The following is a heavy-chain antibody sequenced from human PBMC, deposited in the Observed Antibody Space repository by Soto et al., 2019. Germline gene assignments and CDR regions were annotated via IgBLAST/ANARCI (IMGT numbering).Heavy chain of an antibody. J-gene: IGHJ5*02. CDR2: ISSSGTTI. CDR1: GFTFTDYY. V-gene: IGHV3-11*01. CDR3: AGAACWFDP. D-gene: IGHD2-2*01. Sequence: GGSLRLSCAASGFTFTDYYMSWIRQAPGKGLEWVSYISSSGTTIYYADSVKGRFTISRDKSKNSLYLQMNSLRAEDTAVYYCAGAACWFDPWGQGTLVTVSS.